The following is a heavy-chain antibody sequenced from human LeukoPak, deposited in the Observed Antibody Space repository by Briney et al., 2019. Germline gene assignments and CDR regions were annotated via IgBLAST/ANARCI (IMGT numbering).Heavy chain of an antibody. V-gene: IGHV3-48*04. Sequence: PGGSLRLSCAASGFTFSSYSMNWVRQAPGKGLEWVSYNSSSSSTIYYADSVKGRFTISRDNAKNSLYLQMNSLRAEDTAVYYCARAEYYYDSSGYQGDYWGQGTLVTVSS. CDR3: ARAEYYYDSSGYQGDY. J-gene: IGHJ4*02. D-gene: IGHD3-22*01. CDR2: NSSSSSTI. CDR1: GFTFSSYS.